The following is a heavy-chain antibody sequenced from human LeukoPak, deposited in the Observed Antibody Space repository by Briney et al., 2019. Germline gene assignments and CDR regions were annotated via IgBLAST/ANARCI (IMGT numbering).Heavy chain of an antibody. J-gene: IGHJ4*02. CDR1: GFHLGDYA. V-gene: IGHV3-49*04. Sequence: GGSLRLSCTASGFHLGDYAMSWVRQAPGKGLEWVGFIRSKSYSGTTEYAASVKGRFSVSRDDSKSIAFLEMNSLKTEDTAVYYCTRVIRLSGGRYYFDYWGQGTLVTVSS. D-gene: IGHD2-21*01. CDR3: TRVIRLSGGRYYFDY. CDR2: IRSKSYSGTT.